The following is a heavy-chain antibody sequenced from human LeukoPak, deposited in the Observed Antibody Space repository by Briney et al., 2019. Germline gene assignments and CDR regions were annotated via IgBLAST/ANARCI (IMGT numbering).Heavy chain of an antibody. CDR1: GFTFSSYA. CDR3: AREPAQENQYGMDV. CDR2: ISYDGSNK. Sequence: GGSLRLSCAASGFTFSSYAMHWVRQAPGKGLEWVGVISYDGSNKYYADSVKGRFTISRDNSKNTLYLQMNSLRAEDTAVYYCAREPAQENQYGMDVWGQGTTVTVSS. V-gene: IGHV3-30-3*01. D-gene: IGHD1-14*01. J-gene: IGHJ6*02.